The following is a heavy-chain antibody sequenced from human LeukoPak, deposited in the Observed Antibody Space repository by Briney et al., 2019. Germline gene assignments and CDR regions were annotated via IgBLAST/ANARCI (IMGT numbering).Heavy chain of an antibody. CDR3: AKVVKYYYDSSGYELFDY. V-gene: IGHV3-23*01. Sequence: PGGSLRLSCAASGFTFSSYAMSWVRQAPGKGLEWVSAISGSGGSTYYADSVKGRFTISRDNSKNTLYLQMNSLRAEDTAVYYCAKVVKYYYDSSGYELFDYWGQGTLVTVSS. D-gene: IGHD3-22*01. J-gene: IGHJ4*02. CDR1: GFTFSSYA. CDR2: ISGSGGST.